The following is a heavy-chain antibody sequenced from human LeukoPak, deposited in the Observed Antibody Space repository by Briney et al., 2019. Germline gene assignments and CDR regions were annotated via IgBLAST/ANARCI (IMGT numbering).Heavy chain of an antibody. J-gene: IGHJ4*02. D-gene: IGHD5-18*01. Sequence: GESLNISCNGSGYSFTSYWIGWVRQMPGKGVEWVGIIYPVDSDTSERPSVQGQVTISADKSISTAYLQWRSLKASDTAMYYYARRGYSYGTTIDYWGQGTLVTVSS. V-gene: IGHV5-51*01. CDR3: ARRGYSYGTTIDY. CDR2: IYPVDSDT. CDR1: GYSFTSYW.